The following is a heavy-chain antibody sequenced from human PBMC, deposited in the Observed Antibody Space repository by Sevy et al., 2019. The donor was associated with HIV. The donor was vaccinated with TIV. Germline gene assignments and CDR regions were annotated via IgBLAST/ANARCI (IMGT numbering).Heavy chain of an antibody. D-gene: IGHD6-13*01. J-gene: IGHJ4*02. Sequence: GGSLRLSCAACGFTFSSYGMHWVRQAPGKGLEWVAVIWYDGSNKYYADSVKARFTISRDNSKNTLYLQMNSLRAEDTDVYYCARDSSSSSFDYWGQGTLVTVSS. V-gene: IGHV3-33*01. CDR1: GFTFSSYG. CDR3: ARDSSSSSFDY. CDR2: IWYDGSNK.